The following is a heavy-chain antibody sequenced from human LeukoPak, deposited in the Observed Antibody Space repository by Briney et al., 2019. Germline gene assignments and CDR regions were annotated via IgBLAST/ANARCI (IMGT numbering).Heavy chain of an antibody. V-gene: IGHV4-30-2*01. D-gene: IGHD2-21*01. CDR3: ARGIVVVNY. CDR2: IYHSGST. Sequence: PSQTLSLTGAVSGGSISSGGYSWSWIRQPPGKGLEWIGYIYHSGSTYYNPSLKSRVTISVDRSKNQFSLKLSSVTAADTAVYYCARGIVVVNYWGQGTLVTVSS. CDR1: GGSISSGGYS. J-gene: IGHJ4*02.